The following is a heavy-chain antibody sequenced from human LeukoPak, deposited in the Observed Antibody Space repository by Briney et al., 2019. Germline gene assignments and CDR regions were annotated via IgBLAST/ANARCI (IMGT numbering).Heavy chain of an antibody. J-gene: IGHJ1*01. CDR1: GFTFSSYS. CDR3: ASGRLTTRAEYFQH. D-gene: IGHD3-3*01. Sequence: GGSLRLSRAASGFTFSSYSMTWVRQAPGKGLEWVSYISSSSSTIYYADSVKGRFTISRDNAKNSLYLQMNSLTDEDTAVYYCASGRLTTRAEYFQHWGQGTLVTVSS. V-gene: IGHV3-48*02. CDR2: ISSSSSTI.